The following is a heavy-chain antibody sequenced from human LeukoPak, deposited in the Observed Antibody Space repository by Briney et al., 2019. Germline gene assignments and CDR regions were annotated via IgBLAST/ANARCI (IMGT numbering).Heavy chain of an antibody. V-gene: IGHV4-38-2*02. J-gene: IGHJ3*02. CDR3: ARVDLAYCGGDCYSAFDI. Sequence: SETLSLTCTVSGVPISSYYWSWIRQPPGKGLEWIGSIYHSGSTYYNPSLKSRVTISVDTSKYQFSLKLSSVTAADTAVYYCARVDLAYCGGDCYSAFDIWGQGTMVTVSS. D-gene: IGHD2-21*02. CDR1: GVPISSYY. CDR2: IYHSGST.